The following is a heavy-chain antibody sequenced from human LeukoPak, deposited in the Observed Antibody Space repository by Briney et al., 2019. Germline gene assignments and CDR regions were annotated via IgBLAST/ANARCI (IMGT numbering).Heavy chain of an antibody. V-gene: IGHV3-74*01. Sequence: GGSLRLSCAASGFTFSSYWMHWVRQAPGKGLVWVSRINSDGSSTSYADSVKGRFTISRDNAKNTLYLQMNSLRAEDTAVYYCARMSPMLTYYYGSGSYRAYYYYYMDVWGKGTTVTISS. CDR1: GFTFSSYW. J-gene: IGHJ6*03. D-gene: IGHD3-10*01. CDR3: ARMSPMLTYYYGSGSYRAYYYYYMDV. CDR2: INSDGSST.